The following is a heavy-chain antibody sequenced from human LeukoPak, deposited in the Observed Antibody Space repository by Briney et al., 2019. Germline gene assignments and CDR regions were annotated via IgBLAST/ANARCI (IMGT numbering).Heavy chain of an antibody. Sequence: GASVKVSCKASGYTFTSYDINWVRQATGQGLEWMGWMNPNSGNTGYAQKFQGRVTMTRNTSISTAYMELSSLRSEDTAVYYCARLRRYYYGSGSYYPYYYYMDVWGKGTTVTISS. V-gene: IGHV1-8*01. J-gene: IGHJ6*03. CDR2: MNPNSGNT. D-gene: IGHD3-10*01. CDR1: GYTFTSYD. CDR3: ARLRRYYYGSGSYYPYYYYMDV.